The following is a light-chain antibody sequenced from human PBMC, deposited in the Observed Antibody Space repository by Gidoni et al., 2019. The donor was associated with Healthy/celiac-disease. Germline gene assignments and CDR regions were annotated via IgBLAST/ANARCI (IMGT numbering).Light chain of an antibody. CDR2: AAS. Sequence: DLQITQSPSSLSASVGDRVTITCRASQGISNYLAWYQQKPGKVPKLLIYAASTLQSGVPTRFSGSGSGKNFTLNNSSMQPEDVATYYCQKYNSAPWTFGQGTKVEIK. V-gene: IGKV1-27*01. J-gene: IGKJ1*01. CDR1: QGISNY. CDR3: QKYNSAPWT.